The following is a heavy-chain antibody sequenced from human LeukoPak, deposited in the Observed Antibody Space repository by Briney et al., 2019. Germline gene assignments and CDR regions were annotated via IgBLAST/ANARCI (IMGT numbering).Heavy chain of an antibody. V-gene: IGHV3-48*03. D-gene: IGHD3-10*01. CDR2: ISRSASTI. CDR3: AKDLVRGVIGGFDY. Sequence: GGSLRLSCAASGFTFSSYEMNWVRQAPGKGLEWVSYISRSASTIYYADSVKGRFTISRDNAKNSLYLQMNSLRAEDTALYYCAKDLVRGVIGGFDYWGQGTLVTVSS. CDR1: GFTFSSYE. J-gene: IGHJ4*02.